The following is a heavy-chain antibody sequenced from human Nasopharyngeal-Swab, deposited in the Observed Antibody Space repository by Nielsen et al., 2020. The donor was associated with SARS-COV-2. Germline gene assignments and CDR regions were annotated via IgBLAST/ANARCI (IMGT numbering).Heavy chain of an antibody. CDR3: TRCGGGCYSGRDY. CDR1: GFTFSDSA. V-gene: IGHV3-73*01. Sequence: GESLKISWAASGFTFSDSAIHWVRQASGKGLGWGGRVRSKGNNYATAYSAAVKGKFIIFRDDPTNTAYLQMNSLKTEDTAMYYCTRCGGGCYSGRDYWGQGTLVTVSS. CDR2: VRSKGNNYAT. J-gene: IGHJ4*02. D-gene: IGHD2-15*01.